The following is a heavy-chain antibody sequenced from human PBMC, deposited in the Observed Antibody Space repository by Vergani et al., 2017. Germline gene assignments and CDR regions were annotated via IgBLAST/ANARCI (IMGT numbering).Heavy chain of an antibody. Sequence: QVKLQESGPGLVKPSETLSLTCTVSGASVNSYYWSWIRQPPGKGLEWMGYVSVRWATLYSPSVKGRMTISINTSRNQFSLYLVSVTAADTAVYFCARASFRALVGYYCYMDVWGKGNPVIVSS. D-gene: IGHD3-16*01. CDR1: GASVNSYY. CDR2: VSVRWAT. V-gene: IGHV4-59*02. CDR3: ARASFRALVGYYCYMDV. J-gene: IGHJ6*03.